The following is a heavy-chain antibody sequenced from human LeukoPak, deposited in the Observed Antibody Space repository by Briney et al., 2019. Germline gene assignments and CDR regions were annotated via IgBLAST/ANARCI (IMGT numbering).Heavy chain of an antibody. CDR3: ARGAWELQCFDY. V-gene: IGHV1-8*02. J-gene: IGHJ4*02. Sequence: ASVKVSCKASGYTFTSYGISRVRQATGQGLEWMGWMNPNSGNTGYAQKFQGRVTMTRNTSISTAYMELSSLRSEDTAVYYCARGAWELQCFDYWGQGTLVTVSS. D-gene: IGHD1-26*01. CDR1: GYTFTSYG. CDR2: MNPNSGNT.